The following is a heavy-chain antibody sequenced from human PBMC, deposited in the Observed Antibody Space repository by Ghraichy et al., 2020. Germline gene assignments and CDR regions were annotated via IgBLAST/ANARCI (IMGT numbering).Heavy chain of an antibody. Sequence: ESLNISCTVSGGSIGSGTYYWGWVRQPPGRGLEWIGNIYYGGGVTFYNPSLKSRVTISVDTSNNQFSLRLSSVTAADTAVYYCARHVKTRGYYYYMDLWGRGTEVTV. CDR2: IYYGGGVT. V-gene: IGHV4-39*01. CDR1: GGSIGSGTYY. CDR3: ARHVKTRGYYYYMDL. J-gene: IGHJ6*03.